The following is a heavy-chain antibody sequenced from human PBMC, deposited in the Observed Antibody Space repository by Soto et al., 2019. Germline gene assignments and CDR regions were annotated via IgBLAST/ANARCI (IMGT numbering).Heavy chain of an antibody. CDR3: ARENSYFAY. J-gene: IGHJ4*02. V-gene: IGHV1-18*01. Sequence: QIQLLQSGAEVKKPGASVKVTCKASGYTFRNFGISWVRQAPGQGIEWMGWISAYNANANYAQKFQGRLTMTADTSTSTAYMELRSLRSDDTAVYYCARENSYFAYWGQGTLVTVSS. CDR2: ISAYNANA. CDR1: GYTFRNFG.